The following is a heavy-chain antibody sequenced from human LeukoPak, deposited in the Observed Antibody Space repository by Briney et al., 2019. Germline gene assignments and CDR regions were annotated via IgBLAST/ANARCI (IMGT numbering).Heavy chain of an antibody. D-gene: IGHD5-24*01. CDR2: ISYDGSNK. J-gene: IGHJ4*02. V-gene: IGHV3-30-3*01. CDR1: GFTFSSYA. Sequence: GGSLRLSCAASGFTFSSYAMHWVRQAPGKGLEWVAVISYDGSNKYYADSVKGRFTISRDNSKNTLYLQMNSLRAEDTAVYYCARDLGIGGWLQLEAGFDYWGQGTLVTVSS. CDR3: ARDLGIGGWLQLEAGFDY.